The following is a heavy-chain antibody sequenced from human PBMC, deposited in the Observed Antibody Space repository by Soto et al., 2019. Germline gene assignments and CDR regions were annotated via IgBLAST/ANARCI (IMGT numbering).Heavy chain of an antibody. D-gene: IGHD6-19*01. Sequence: EVHLVESGGDLVQPGGSLRLSCAASGFTFSAYWMQWVRQAPGKGLEWVAIIKQDGSEKYYVDSVTGRFTISRDNAKNSLYLPMSSLRAEDTVMYYCVGSRGWLFDYWGQGTLVTVSS. CDR1: GFTFSAYW. CDR2: IKQDGSEK. J-gene: IGHJ4*02. CDR3: VGSRGWLFDY. V-gene: IGHV3-7*05.